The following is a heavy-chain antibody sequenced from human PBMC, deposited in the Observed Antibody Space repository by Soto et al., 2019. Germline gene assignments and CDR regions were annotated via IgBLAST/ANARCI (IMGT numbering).Heavy chain of an antibody. D-gene: IGHD2-2*01. CDR2: ISAYNGNT. Sequence: ASVKVSCKASGYTFTSYGISWMRQAPGQGLEWMGWISAYNGNTNYAQKIQGRVTMTTDTSTSTAYMELRSLRSDDTAVYYCARRGYCSSTSCGMDVWGQGTTVTVSS. CDR1: GYTFTSYG. CDR3: ARRGYCSSTSCGMDV. J-gene: IGHJ6*02. V-gene: IGHV1-18*04.